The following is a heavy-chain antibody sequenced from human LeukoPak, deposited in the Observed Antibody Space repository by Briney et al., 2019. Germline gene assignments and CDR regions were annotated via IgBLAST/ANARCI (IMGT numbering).Heavy chain of an antibody. CDR2: ISGGGANT. Sequence: PGGSLRLSCAASGFTFSSYEMNWVRQAPGKGLEWVSAISGGGANTYYADSVKGRFTISRDNAKNSLYLQMNSLRAEDTAVYYCAELGITMIGGVWGKGTTVTISS. D-gene: IGHD3-10*02. J-gene: IGHJ6*04. V-gene: IGHV3-48*03. CDR3: AELGITMIGGV. CDR1: GFTFSSYE.